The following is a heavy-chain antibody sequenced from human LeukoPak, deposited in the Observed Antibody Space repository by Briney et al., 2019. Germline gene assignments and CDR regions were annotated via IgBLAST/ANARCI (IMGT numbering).Heavy chain of an antibody. CDR2: IDPSDSYT. V-gene: IGHV5-10-1*01. Sequence: GESLKISWKGSGYSFTSYWISWVRQMPGKGLGLMGSIDPSDSYTNYSPSFQGHVTISADKSISTAYLQWRSLKASDTAMYYCATLDTATLNAFDIWGQGTMVTVSS. D-gene: IGHD5-18*01. CDR1: GYSFTSYW. CDR3: ATLDTATLNAFDI. J-gene: IGHJ3*02.